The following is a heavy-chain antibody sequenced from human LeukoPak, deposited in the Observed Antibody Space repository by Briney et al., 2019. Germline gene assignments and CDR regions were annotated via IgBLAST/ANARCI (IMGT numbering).Heavy chain of an antibody. D-gene: IGHD6-19*01. CDR2: INPNSGGT. V-gene: IGHV1-2*02. CDR3: ARGQSGIAVAGDY. CDR1: GYTFTGYY. J-gene: IGHJ4*02. Sequence: ASVKVSCKASGYTFTGYYMHWVRQAPGQGLEWLGWINPNSGGTNYAQKFQGRVTMARDTSISTAYMELSRLRSDDTAVYYCARGQSGIAVAGDYWGLGTLVTVSS.